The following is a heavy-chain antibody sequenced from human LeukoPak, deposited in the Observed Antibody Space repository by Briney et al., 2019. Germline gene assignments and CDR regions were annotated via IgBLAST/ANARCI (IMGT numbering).Heavy chain of an antibody. CDR3: ARDCSSTSCYGWFAFDI. V-gene: IGHV3-23*01. Sequence: PWGSLRLSCAASGFTFNNHAMVWVRQGPGKRPEWVSGITGSGDGTYYTDSVKGRFAISRDNSKNTLYLQMNSLRAEDTAVYYCARDCSSTSCYGWFAFDIWGQGTMVTVSS. J-gene: IGHJ3*02. CDR1: GFTFNNHA. D-gene: IGHD2-2*01. CDR2: ITGSGDGT.